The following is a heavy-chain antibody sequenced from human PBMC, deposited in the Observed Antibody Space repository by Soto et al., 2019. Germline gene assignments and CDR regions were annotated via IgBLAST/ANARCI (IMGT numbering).Heavy chain of an antibody. CDR3: ARHPSDFWFDP. D-gene: IGHD2-21*02. J-gene: IGHJ5*02. V-gene: IGHV4-59*08. CDR2: IYYSGST. Sequence: SETLSLTCTVSGGSISSCYWSWIRQPPGKGLERIGNIYYSGSTNYNPSLKSRVTVSVDTSKNQFSLKLSSVTAADTAVYYCARHPSDFWFDPWGQGTLVTVSS. CDR1: GGSISSCY.